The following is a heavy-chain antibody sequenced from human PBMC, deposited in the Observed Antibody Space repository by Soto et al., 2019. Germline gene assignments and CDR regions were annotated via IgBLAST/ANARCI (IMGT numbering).Heavy chain of an antibody. CDR3: ARSAPGTGGNPDYYYYYGMDV. CDR1: GFTFSSYG. J-gene: IGHJ6*02. D-gene: IGHD2-8*02. V-gene: IGHV3-33*01. CDR2: IWYDGSNK. Sequence: PGGSLRLSCAASGFTFSSYGMHWVRQAPGKGLEWVAVIWYDGSNKYYADSVKGRFTISRDNSKNTLYLQMNSLRAEDTAVYYCARSAPGTGGNPDYYYYYGMDVWGQGTTVTVSS.